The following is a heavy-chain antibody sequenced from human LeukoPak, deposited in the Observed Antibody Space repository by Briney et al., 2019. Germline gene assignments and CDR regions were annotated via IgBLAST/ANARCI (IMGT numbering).Heavy chain of an antibody. D-gene: IGHD2-15*01. CDR2: IKKDGSEE. CDR1: GFSFSRYL. Sequence: GGSLRLSCEASGFSFSRYLMAWVRQAPGKGLEWVANIKKDGSEEDYVDSVKGRFTISRDNAKNSLYLQMHSLRSDDTAVYYCARVLRYCSGGNCYSGGLGYMDVWGKGTTVTISS. CDR3: ARVLRYCSGGNCYSGGLGYMDV. J-gene: IGHJ6*03. V-gene: IGHV3-7*01.